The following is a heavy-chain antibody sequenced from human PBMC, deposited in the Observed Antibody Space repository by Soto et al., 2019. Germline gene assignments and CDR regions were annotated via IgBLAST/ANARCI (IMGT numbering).Heavy chain of an antibody. CDR2: IYYSGTT. D-gene: IGHD1-1*01. J-gene: IGHJ5*01. V-gene: IGHV4-31*03. CDR3: ARGWHRVTGTYDS. Sequence: QVQLQQSGPGLVKPSQTLSLTCSVPDGSVSSDFYYWHWIRQRPGKGLEWIGYIYYSGTTYYNPSLTGRVAISVDTSKNLLFLTLTSVTAADTAVYYCARGWHRVTGTYDSWGQGTLVTVSS. CDR1: DGSVSSDFYY.